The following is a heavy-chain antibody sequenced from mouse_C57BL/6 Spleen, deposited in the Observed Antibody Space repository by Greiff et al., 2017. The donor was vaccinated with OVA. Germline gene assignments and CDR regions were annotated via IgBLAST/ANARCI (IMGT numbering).Heavy chain of an antibody. J-gene: IGHJ2*01. D-gene: IGHD2-1*01. V-gene: IGHV1-52*01. CDR2: IDPSDSET. CDR1: GYTFTSYW. Sequence: QVQLQQPGAELVRPGSSVKLSCKASGYTFTSYWMHWVKQRPIQGLEWIGNIDPSDSETHYNQKFKDKATLTVDKSSSTAYMQLSSLTSEDSAVYYCARGIYYGNYGGYWGQGTTLTVSS. CDR3: ARGIYYGNYGGY.